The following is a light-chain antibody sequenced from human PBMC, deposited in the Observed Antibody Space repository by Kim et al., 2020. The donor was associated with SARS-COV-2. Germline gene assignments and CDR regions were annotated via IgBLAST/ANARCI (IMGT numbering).Light chain of an antibody. CDR3: QTWGTGIRV. Sequence: APVKLTCTLSGGHSNYAIAWHQQQPEKGPRYLMKLNSDGSHSKGDGIPDRFSGSSSGAERYLTISSLQSEDEADYYCQTWGTGIRVFGGGTQLTVL. CDR2: LNSDGSH. CDR1: GGHSNYA. J-gene: IGLJ3*02. V-gene: IGLV4-69*01.